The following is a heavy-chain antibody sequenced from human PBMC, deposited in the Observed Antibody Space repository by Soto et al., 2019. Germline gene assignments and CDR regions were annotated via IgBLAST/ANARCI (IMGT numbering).Heavy chain of an antibody. CDR2: IYTSGST. J-gene: IGHJ6*02. CDR1: GGSISSYY. D-gene: IGHD3-22*01. Sequence: LSLTCTVSGGSISSYYWSWIRQPAGKGLEWIGRIYTSGSTNYNPSLKSRVTMSVDTSKNQFSLKLSSVTAADTAVYYCARDSNYYDSSGYYPGDYYYYGMDVWGQGTTVTVSS. CDR3: ARDSNYYDSSGYYPGDYYYYGMDV. V-gene: IGHV4-4*07.